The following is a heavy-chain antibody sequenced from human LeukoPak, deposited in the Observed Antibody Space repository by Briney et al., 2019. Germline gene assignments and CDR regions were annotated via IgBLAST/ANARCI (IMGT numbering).Heavy chain of an antibody. CDR2: ISGNGGSA. Sequence: GSLRLSCAASGLTFSVYTMSWVRQAPGKGLEWVSAISGNGGSAYYADSVKGRFTISRDNSKTTLYLQMNSLTAEDTAVYYCAKLGDFDYWGQGILVTVSS. D-gene: IGHD3-16*01. CDR3: AKLGDFDY. J-gene: IGHJ4*02. CDR1: GLTFSVYT. V-gene: IGHV3-23*01.